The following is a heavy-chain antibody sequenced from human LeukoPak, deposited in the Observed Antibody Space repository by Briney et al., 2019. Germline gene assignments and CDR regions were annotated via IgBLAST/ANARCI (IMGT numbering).Heavy chain of an antibody. J-gene: IGHJ5*02. CDR1: GFTISSYA. V-gene: IGHV3-23*01. Sequence: GGSLRLSCAVSGFTISSYAMSWVRQAPGKGLEWVSAMSGSGGSTYYADSVKGRFIISRDNSKNTLYLQMNSLRAEDTAVYYCASSGWDQSVNWFDPWGQGTLVTVSS. D-gene: IGHD6-19*01. CDR2: MSGSGGST. CDR3: ASSGWDQSVNWFDP.